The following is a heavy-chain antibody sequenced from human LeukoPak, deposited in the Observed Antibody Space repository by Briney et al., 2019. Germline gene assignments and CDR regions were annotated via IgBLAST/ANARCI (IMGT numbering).Heavy chain of an antibody. CDR1: GFTFSSAW. CDR2: IKSKTDGGTT. Sequence: GGSLRLSRAASGFTFSSAWMNWVRQAPGKGLEWVGRIKSKTDGGTTDYAAPVKGRFTTSRDDSKNTLYLQMNSLKTEDTAVYYCTTYITMVRGVIMTGDWFDPWGQGTLVTVSS. D-gene: IGHD3-10*01. CDR3: TTYITMVRGVIMTGDWFDP. V-gene: IGHV3-15*01. J-gene: IGHJ5*02.